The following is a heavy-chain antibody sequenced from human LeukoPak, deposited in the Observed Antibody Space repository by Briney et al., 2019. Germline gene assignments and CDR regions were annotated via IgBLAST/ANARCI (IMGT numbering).Heavy chain of an antibody. V-gene: IGHV3-23*01. Sequence: PGGSLRLSCAASGFTFSSYAMSWVRQAPGKGLEWVSSVSTDGDTYYTDSVKGRFTISRDVSRNTLFLQMISLRAEDTALYYCARSRSGSVAGTSDYWGQGTLVIVSS. D-gene: IGHD6-19*01. J-gene: IGHJ4*02. CDR1: GFTFSSYA. CDR3: ARSRSGSVAGTSDY. CDR2: VSTDGDT.